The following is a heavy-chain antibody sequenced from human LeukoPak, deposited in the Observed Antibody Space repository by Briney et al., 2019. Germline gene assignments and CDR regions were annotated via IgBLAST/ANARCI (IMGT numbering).Heavy chain of an antibody. CDR2: IYYSGST. D-gene: IGHD1-7*01. V-gene: IGHV4-39*01. CDR1: GGSISSSSYY. CDR3: ARQYNWNSLYMDV. Sequence: PSETLSLTCTVSGGSISSSSYYWGWIRQPPGKGLEWIGSIYYSGSTYYNPSLKSRVTISVDTSKNQFSLKLSSVTAADTAVYYCARQYNWNSLYMDVWGKGTTVTVSS. J-gene: IGHJ6*03.